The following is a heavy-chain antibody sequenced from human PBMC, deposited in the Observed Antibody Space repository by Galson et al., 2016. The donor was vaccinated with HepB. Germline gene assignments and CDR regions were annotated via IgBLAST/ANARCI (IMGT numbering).Heavy chain of an antibody. V-gene: IGHV3-15*01. CDR2: IKSKTDGGTT. CDR1: GFIFSNAY. J-gene: IGHJ4*02. Sequence: SLRLSCAASGFIFSNAYMTWVRQAPGKGLQWVGRIKSKTDGGTTAYAAPVKGRFTISRDDSKDTLYLQMNSLKTEDTAGNYCATGGRSSGRPDNWGQGTLVTVSS. CDR3: ATGGRSSGRPDN. D-gene: IGHD2-15*01.